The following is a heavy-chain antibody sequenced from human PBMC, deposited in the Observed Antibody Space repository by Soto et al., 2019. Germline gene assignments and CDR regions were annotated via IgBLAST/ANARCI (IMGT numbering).Heavy chain of an antibody. CDR3: ARGVGDWDYDSSGYPDFDY. CDR2: IIPIFGTA. Sequence: QVQLVQSGAGVKKPGFSVKVSCKASGGTFSSYAISWVRQAPGQGLEWMGGIIPIFGTANYAQKFQGRVTITADESTSTAYLELSSLRSEDTAVYYCARGVGDWDYDSSGYPDFDYWGQGTLVTVSS. V-gene: IGHV1-69*01. D-gene: IGHD3-22*01. CDR1: GGTFSSYA. J-gene: IGHJ4*02.